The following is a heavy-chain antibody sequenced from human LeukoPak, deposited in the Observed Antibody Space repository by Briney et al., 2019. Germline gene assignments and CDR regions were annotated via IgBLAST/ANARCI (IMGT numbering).Heavy chain of an antibody. CDR3: AKGRHYNILTGYRRDYYFDY. D-gene: IGHD3-9*01. CDR1: GFSFSHSG. J-gene: IGHJ4*02. V-gene: IGHV3-21*01. CDR2: ISGSSSYI. Sequence: GGSLRLSCAASGFSFSHSGMNWVRQAPGKGLEWVSSISGSSSYIHYVDSVKGRFTISRDNAKNSLYLQMNSLRTEDTAVYYCAKGRHYNILTGYRRDYYFDYWGQGTLVTVSS.